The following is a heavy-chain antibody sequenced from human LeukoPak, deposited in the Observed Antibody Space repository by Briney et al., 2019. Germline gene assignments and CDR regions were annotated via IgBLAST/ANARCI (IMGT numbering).Heavy chain of an antibody. D-gene: IGHD4-11*01. J-gene: IGHJ4*02. V-gene: IGHV4-39*01. CDR3: ARSTTTVLAFDY. Sequence: SQTLSLTCTVSGGSISSSSYYWGWIRQPPGKGLEWIGSIYYSGSTYYNPSLKSRVTISVDTSKNQFSLKLSSVTAVDTAVYYCARSTTTVLAFDYWGQGTLVTVSS. CDR1: GGSISSSSYY. CDR2: IYYSGST.